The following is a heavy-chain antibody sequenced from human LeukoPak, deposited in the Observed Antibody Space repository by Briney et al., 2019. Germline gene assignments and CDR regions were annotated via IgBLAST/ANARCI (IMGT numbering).Heavy chain of an antibody. CDR2: IYPGDSDT. Sequence: GESLKISCKGSGYSFTSYWIGWVRQMPGKGLEWMGIIYPGDSDTRYSPSFQGQVTISADKSISTAYLQWSSLKASDTAMYYCARRNDYGDYGGAINWFDPWGQGTLVTVSS. V-gene: IGHV5-51*01. J-gene: IGHJ5*02. CDR1: GYSFTSYW. CDR3: ARRNDYGDYGGAINWFDP. D-gene: IGHD4-17*01.